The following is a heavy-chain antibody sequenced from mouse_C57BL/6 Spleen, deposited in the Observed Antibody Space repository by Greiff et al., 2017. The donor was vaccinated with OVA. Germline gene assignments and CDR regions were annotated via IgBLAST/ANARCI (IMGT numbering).Heavy chain of an antibody. CDR3: ARWDGYLYAMDY. CDR2: IDPSDSYT. CDR1: GYTFTSYW. J-gene: IGHJ4*01. Sequence: VKLQQPGAELVKPGASVKLSCKASGYTFTSYWMQWVKQRPGQGLEWIGEIDPSDSYTNYNQKFKGKATLTVDTSSSTAYMQLSSLTSEDSAVYYCARWDGYLYAMDYWGQGTSVTVSS. D-gene: IGHD2-3*01. V-gene: IGHV1-50*01.